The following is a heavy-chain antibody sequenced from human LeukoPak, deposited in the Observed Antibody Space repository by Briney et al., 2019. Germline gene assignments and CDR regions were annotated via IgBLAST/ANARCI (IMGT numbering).Heavy chain of an antibody. CDR3: ARDCSGGSCYSYYYYGMDV. CDR2: ISSSGSTI. Sequence: QSGGSLRLSCAASGFTFSSYEMNWDRQAPGKGLEWVSYISSSGSTIYYADSVKGRFTISRDNAKNSLYLQMNSLRAEDTAVYYCARDCSGGSCYSYYYYGMDVWGKGTTVTVSS. D-gene: IGHD2-15*01. V-gene: IGHV3-48*03. J-gene: IGHJ6*04. CDR1: GFTFSSYE.